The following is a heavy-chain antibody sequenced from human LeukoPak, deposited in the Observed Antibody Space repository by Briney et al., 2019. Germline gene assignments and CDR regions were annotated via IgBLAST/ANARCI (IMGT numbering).Heavy chain of an antibody. CDR1: GFTFSDYS. V-gene: IGHV3-21*01. J-gene: IGHJ4*02. CDR2: FGTRSTSI. D-gene: IGHD3-22*01. CDR3: AREVSEGFDF. Sequence: PGGSLRLYCAASGFTFSDYSFNWVRQAPGKGLEWVSSFGTRSTSIYHAGSVKGRFAISRDNAKNLLYLQMNSLRAEDTALYYCAREVSEGFDFWGQGTLVTVSS.